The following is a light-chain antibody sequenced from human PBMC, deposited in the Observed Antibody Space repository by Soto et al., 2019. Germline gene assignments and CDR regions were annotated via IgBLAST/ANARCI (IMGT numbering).Light chain of an antibody. CDR3: QQLSNWPQYT. CDR2: DAS. Sequence: EIVLTQSPATLSLSPGERATLSCRASQSVSSYLAWYQQKPGQAPRLLIYDASNRATGIPARFSGSGSGTDFTLTISSLEPEDFAVYYCQQLSNWPQYTLGQGTKLEIK. V-gene: IGKV3-11*01. CDR1: QSVSSY. J-gene: IGKJ2*01.